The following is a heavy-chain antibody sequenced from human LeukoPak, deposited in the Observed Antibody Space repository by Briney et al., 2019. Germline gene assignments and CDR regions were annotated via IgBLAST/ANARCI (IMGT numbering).Heavy chain of an antibody. J-gene: IGHJ3*02. CDR1: GGSISSSSYY. V-gene: IGHV4-39*01. CDR3: ASKTTDYGDYPDAFDI. Sequence: SETLSLTCTVSGGSISSSSYYWGWIRQPPGKGLEWIGSIYYSGSTYYNPSLKSRVTISVDTSKNQFSLKLSSVTAADTAVYYCASKTTDYGDYPDAFDIWGQGTMVTVSS. D-gene: IGHD4-17*01. CDR2: IYYSGST.